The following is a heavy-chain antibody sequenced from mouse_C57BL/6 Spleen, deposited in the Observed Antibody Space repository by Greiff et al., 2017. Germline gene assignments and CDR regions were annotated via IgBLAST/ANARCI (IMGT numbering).Heavy chain of an antibody. Sequence: EVKLVESGGGLVKPGGSLKLSCAASGFTFSDYGMHWVRQAPEKGLEWVAYISSGSSTIYYADTVKGRFTISGDNAKNNLFLQMTSLRSEDTAMYYCARRDYGSSYAMDYWGQGTSVTVSS. CDR1: GFTFSDYG. CDR2: ISSGSSTI. J-gene: IGHJ4*01. D-gene: IGHD1-1*01. CDR3: ARRDYGSSYAMDY. V-gene: IGHV5-17*01.